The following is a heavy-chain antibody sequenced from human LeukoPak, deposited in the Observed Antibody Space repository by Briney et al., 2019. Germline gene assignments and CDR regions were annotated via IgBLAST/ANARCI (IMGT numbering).Heavy chain of an antibody. CDR2: IYYSGST. J-gene: IGHJ5*02. D-gene: IGHD3-3*01. Sequence: PSETLSLTCTVSGGSISSYYWSWIRQPPGKGLEWIGYIYYSGSTNYNPSLKSRVTISVDTSKNQFSLKLSSVTAADTAVYYCARDRNTIFADWFDPWGQGTLVTVSS. CDR3: ARDRNTIFADWFDP. V-gene: IGHV4-59*01. CDR1: GGSISSYY.